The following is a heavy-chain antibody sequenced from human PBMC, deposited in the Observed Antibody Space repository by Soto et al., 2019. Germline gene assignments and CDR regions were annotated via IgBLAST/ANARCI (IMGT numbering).Heavy chain of an antibody. V-gene: IGHV3-23*01. CDR1: GFTFSNYA. CDR3: AKDLIRGDGYIDFDY. J-gene: IGHJ4*02. CDR2: IFAGGGST. Sequence: GGSLRLSCAPSGFTFSNYATFWVRQAPGKGLEWVSTIFAGGGSTYYADSVKGRFTISRDNSKNTLFLQMNSLRVEDTAVYFCAKDLIRGDGYIDFDYWGQGTLVTVSS. D-gene: IGHD3-10*01.